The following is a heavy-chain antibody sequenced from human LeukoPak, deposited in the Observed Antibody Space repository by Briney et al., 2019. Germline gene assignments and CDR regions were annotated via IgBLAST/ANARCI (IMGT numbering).Heavy chain of an antibody. D-gene: IGHD5-18*01. Sequence: PGGSLRLSCAASGLTFSSYGMHWVRQPPSKGLGWVAFIRYEGSNKYYADAVMGRFTISRDNSKNTLYLQMNSMRAEDTAVYYCAKGLLGLQNDPWGQGTLVTVSS. CDR1: GLTFSSYG. CDR2: IRYEGSNK. CDR3: AKGLLGLQNDP. J-gene: IGHJ5*02. V-gene: IGHV3-30*02.